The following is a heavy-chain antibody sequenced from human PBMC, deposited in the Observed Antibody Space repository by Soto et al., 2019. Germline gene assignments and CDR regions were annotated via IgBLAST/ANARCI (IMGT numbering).Heavy chain of an antibody. CDR3: AGSIAAAGSLKANSFDY. Sequence: SETLSLTCAVSGGAISSGGYSWGWIRQPPGKGLEWIGYIYHSGSTYYNPSLKSRVTISVDRSKNQFSLKLSSVTPADTAVYYCAGSIAAAGSLKANSFDYWGQGTLVTVS. D-gene: IGHD6-13*01. CDR1: GGAISSGGYS. J-gene: IGHJ4*02. V-gene: IGHV4-30-2*01. CDR2: IYHSGST.